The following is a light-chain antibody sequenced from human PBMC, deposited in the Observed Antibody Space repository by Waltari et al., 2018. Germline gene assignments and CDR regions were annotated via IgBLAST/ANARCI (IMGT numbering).Light chain of an antibody. J-gene: IGKJ4*01. CDR3: QQYNSYSLLT. Sequence: DIQMTQSPSTLSASVGERVTITCRASQSISNWLAWYQQKPGKAPKLLIYNASTLESGVPSRFSGSGSGTEFTLTISSLQPDDFATYYCQQYNSYSLLTFGGGTKVEIK. CDR2: NAS. CDR1: QSISNW. V-gene: IGKV1-5*03.